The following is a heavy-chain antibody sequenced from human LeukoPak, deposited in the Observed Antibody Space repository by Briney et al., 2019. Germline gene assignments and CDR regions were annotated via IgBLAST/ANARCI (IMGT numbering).Heavy chain of an antibody. J-gene: IGHJ4*02. CDR3: ARDPYCSSTSCYDIFDY. CDR1: GFTFSSYG. V-gene: IGHV3-30*03. Sequence: GGSLRLSCAASGFTFSSYGMHWVRQAPGKGLEWVAVISYDGSNKYYADSVKGRFTISRDNSKNTLYLQMNSLRAEDTAVYYCARDPYCSSTSCYDIFDYWGQGTLATVSS. D-gene: IGHD2-2*01. CDR2: ISYDGSNK.